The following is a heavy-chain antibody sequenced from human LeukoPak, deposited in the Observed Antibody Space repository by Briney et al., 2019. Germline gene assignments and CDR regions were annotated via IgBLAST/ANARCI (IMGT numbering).Heavy chain of an antibody. CDR3: ASGSGFLFDY. D-gene: IGHD3-10*01. V-gene: IGHV3-7*01. CDR2: INQDGSAK. J-gene: IGHJ4*02. Sequence: GGSLRLSCAASGFTFSRSYMTWVRQAPGKGLEWVANINQDGSAKHYVDSVRGRFTISRDNAKNSVYLQMNSLRAEDTAVYYCASGSGFLFDYWGLGTLVTVSS. CDR1: GFTFSRSY.